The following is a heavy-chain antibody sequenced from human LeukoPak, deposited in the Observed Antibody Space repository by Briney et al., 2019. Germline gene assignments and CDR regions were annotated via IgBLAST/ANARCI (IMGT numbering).Heavy chain of an antibody. CDR2: INHSGST. Sequence: PSETLSLTCAVYGGSFSGYYWSWIRQPPGKGLEWIGEINHSGSTNYNPSLKSRVTISVDTSKNQFSLKLSSVTAADTAVYYCARVPPSFYCDSSGFYFDDWGQGTLVTVSS. V-gene: IGHV4-34*01. J-gene: IGHJ4*02. CDR1: GGSFSGYY. CDR3: ARVPPSFYCDSSGFYFDD. D-gene: IGHD3-22*01.